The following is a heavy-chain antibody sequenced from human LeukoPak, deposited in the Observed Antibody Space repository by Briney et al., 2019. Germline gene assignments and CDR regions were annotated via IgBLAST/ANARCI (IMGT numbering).Heavy chain of an antibody. CDR1: GGSRINAGW. V-gene: IGHV4-4*02. Sequence: SGTLSLTCDVSGGSRINAGWWSWVRQPPGKGLEWIGEIFHSGNTKYNPSLESRVTISVDKSNHQFTLEMKSVTAADTAIYYCARDLGYYYGLDIWSRGTTVTVSS. CDR2: IFHSGNT. D-gene: IGHD3-16*01. CDR3: ARDLGYYYGLDI. J-gene: IGHJ6*02.